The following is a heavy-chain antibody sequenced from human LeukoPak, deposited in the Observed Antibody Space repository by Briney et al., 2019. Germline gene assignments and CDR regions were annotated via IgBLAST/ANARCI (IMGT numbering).Heavy chain of an antibody. V-gene: IGHV3-74*01. J-gene: IGHJ6*02. CDR1: GFTFSRYW. Sequence: GGSLRLSCAASGFTFSRYWMHWLRQAPGKGLDWVSRISSDGRSTSYADSVKGRFTISGDNAKNTLYLQMNSLRAEDTAVYYCARDWYHDGMDVWGQGTTVIVSS. CDR2: ISSDGRST. CDR3: ARDWYHDGMDV. D-gene: IGHD1-14*01.